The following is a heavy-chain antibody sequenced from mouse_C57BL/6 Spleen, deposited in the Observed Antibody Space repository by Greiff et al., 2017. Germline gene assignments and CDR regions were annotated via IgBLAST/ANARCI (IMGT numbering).Heavy chain of an antibody. CDR3: ARELTGRYFDY. CDR2: INPNNGGT. Sequence: VQLQQSGPELVKPGASVKISCKASGYTFTDYYMNWVKQSHGKSLEWIGDINPNNGGTSYNQKFKGKATLTVDKSSSTAYMELRSLTSEDSAVYYCARELTGRYFDYWGQGTTLTVSS. V-gene: IGHV1-26*01. CDR1: GYTFTDYY. J-gene: IGHJ2*01. D-gene: IGHD4-1*01.